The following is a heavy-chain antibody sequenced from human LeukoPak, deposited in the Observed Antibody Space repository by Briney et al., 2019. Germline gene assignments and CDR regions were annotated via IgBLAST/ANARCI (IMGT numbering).Heavy chain of an antibody. J-gene: IGHJ6*03. CDR1: GGSISSYY. CDR3: ARGGSSWYGYYYMDV. CDR2: IYYSGST. Sequence: PSETLSLTCTVSGGSISSYYWSWIRQPPGKGLEWIGYIYYSGSTNYNPSLKSRVTISVDTSKNQFSLKLRSVTAADTAVYYCARGGSSWYGYYYMDVWGKGTTVTVSS. D-gene: IGHD6-13*01. V-gene: IGHV4-59*01.